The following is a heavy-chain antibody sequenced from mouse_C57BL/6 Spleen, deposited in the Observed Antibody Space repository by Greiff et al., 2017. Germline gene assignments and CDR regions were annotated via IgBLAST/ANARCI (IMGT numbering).Heavy chain of an antibody. J-gene: IGHJ3*01. CDR3: ARHASTGGFAY. D-gene: IGHD4-1*02. V-gene: IGHV5-6*01. Sequence: EVNVVESGGDLVKPGGSLKLSCAASGFTFSSYGMSWVRQTPDKRLEWVATISSGGSYTYYTASVKGRFTISRDNAKNTLYLQMSSLKSEDTAMYYCARHASTGGFAYWGQGTLVTVSA. CDR1: GFTFSSYG. CDR2: ISSGGSYT.